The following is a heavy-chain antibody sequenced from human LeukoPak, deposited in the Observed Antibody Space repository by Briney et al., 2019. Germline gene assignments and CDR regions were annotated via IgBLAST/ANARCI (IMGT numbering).Heavy chain of an antibody. V-gene: IGHV3-48*03. CDR3: ASHYGDYSFDY. J-gene: IGHJ4*02. Sequence: GGSLRLSCAASGFSISSYEMIWVRQAPGKGLEWVSYISSGSSTIYYADSVKGRFSISRDNAKNSLHLQMNSLRAEDTALYYCASHYGDYSFDYWGQGTLVTVSS. CDR2: ISSGSSTI. D-gene: IGHD4-17*01. CDR1: GFSISSYE.